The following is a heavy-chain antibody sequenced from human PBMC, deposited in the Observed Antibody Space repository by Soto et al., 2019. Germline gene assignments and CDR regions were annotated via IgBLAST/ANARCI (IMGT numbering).Heavy chain of an antibody. CDR1: GGSISSGAYY. CDR3: AKARGNFYS. D-gene: IGHD2-15*01. CDR2: SYYDGST. Sequence: QVQLQESGPGLVKPSQTLSLTCTVSGGSISSGAYYWSWIRPLPGKGLEWIGYSYYDGSTYYNPSIKTRVTISVDTSKNQFSLSLTYLTAADTAVYYCAKARGNFYSWGQGTLVTVSS. J-gene: IGHJ4*02. V-gene: IGHV4-31*03.